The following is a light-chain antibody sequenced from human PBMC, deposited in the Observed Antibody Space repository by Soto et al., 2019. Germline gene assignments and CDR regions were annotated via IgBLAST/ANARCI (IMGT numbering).Light chain of an antibody. CDR2: GAS. J-gene: IGKJ4*01. CDR3: QQFGVSPT. CDR1: QSFSSSY. Sequence: EIVLTQSPGTLSLSPGERATLSCRASQSFSSSYLAWYQQKPGQAPSLLIYGASSRATGIPDRFSGSGSITDFTLTISRLEPDDSAMYYCQQFGVSPTFGGGTKVDIK. V-gene: IGKV3-20*01.